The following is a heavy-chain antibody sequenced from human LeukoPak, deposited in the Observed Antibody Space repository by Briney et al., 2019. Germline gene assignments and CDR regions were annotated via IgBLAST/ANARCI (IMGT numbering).Heavy chain of an antibody. CDR2: IYYSGST. CDR3: ARHYLVAAGIDY. J-gene: IGHJ4*02. CDR1: GGSISSYY. Sequence: SETLSLTCTVSGGSISSYYWSWIRQPPGKGLELIGYIYYSGSTNYNPSLKSRVTISVDTSKNQFSLKLSSVTAADTAVYYCARHYLVAAGIDYWGQGTLVTVSS. V-gene: IGHV4-59*08. D-gene: IGHD6-13*01.